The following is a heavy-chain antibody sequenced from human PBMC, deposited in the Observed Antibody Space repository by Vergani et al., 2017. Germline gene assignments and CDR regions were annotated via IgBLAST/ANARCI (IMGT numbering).Heavy chain of an antibody. Sequence: EVQLLESGGGLVQPGGSLRLSCVGSGFTLSSCAMSWVRQAPGKGLEWVSALSVSGGSTYYAVSVKGRFTVSRDNSKNTLYLQMNSLRAEDTAIYYCARWVGWYDSWGQGTLVTVSS. J-gene: IGHJ5*01. D-gene: IGHD1-26*01. CDR3: ARWVGWYDS. CDR2: LSVSGGST. CDR1: GFTLSSCA. V-gene: IGHV3-23*01.